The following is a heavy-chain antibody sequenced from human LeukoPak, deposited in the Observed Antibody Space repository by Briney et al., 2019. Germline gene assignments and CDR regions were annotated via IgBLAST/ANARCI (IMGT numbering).Heavy chain of an antibody. J-gene: IGHJ3*02. CDR2: IKEDGSER. Sequence: GGSLRLSCAVSGFTFGRYWMGWVRQAPGKGLEWVAHIKEDGSERYYADSVKGRFIMSRDNAKNAVYPQVNSLTAEDTAVYYCTRDQGYCSGGRCYSVFDIWGQGTMVTVSS. CDR3: TRDQGYCSGGRCYSVFDI. D-gene: IGHD2-15*01. CDR1: GFTFGRYW. V-gene: IGHV3-7*01.